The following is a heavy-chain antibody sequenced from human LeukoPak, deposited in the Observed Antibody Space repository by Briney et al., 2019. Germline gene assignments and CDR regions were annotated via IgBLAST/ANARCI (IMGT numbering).Heavy chain of an antibody. V-gene: IGHV3-23*01. Sequence: GGSLRLPCAASGFTFSSYAMSWVRQAPGKGLEWVSAISGSGGSTYYADSVKGRFTISRDNSKNTLYLQMNSLRAEDTAVYYCAKDRGDHVYNDAFDIWGQGTMVTVSS. CDR3: AKDRGDHVYNDAFDI. CDR1: GFTFSSYA. J-gene: IGHJ3*02. CDR2: ISGSGGST. D-gene: IGHD1-14*01.